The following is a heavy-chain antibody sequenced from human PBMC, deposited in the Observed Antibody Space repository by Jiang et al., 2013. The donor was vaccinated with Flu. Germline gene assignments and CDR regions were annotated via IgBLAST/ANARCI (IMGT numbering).Heavy chain of an antibody. V-gene: IGHV2-5*02. CDR1: GFSLSTYGVG. D-gene: IGHD6-19*01. Sequence: KPTQTLTLTCTFSGFSLSTYGVGVGWIRQPPGKALEWLALIYWDDDKRYSPSLKSRLTITKDTSKNQVVLTMTNLDPVDTATYYCAHRRGYNSDWSTGNFDYWGQGTLVTVSS. J-gene: IGHJ4*02. CDR3: AHRRGYNSDWSTGNFDY. CDR2: IYWDDDK.